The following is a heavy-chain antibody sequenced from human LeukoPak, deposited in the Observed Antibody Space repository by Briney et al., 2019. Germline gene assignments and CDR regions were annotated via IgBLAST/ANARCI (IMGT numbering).Heavy chain of an antibody. CDR2: IYYSGST. J-gene: IGHJ4*02. V-gene: IGHV4-61*01. CDR1: GGSVSSGSYY. CDR3: ARDLGYRYFDY. D-gene: IGHD3-16*02. Sequence: PSETLSLTCTVSGGSVSSGSYYWSWIRQPPGKGLEWIGYIYYSGSTSYNPSLKSRVTISVDTSKNQFSLKLTSVTAADTAVYYCARDLGYRYFDYWGQGTLVTVSS.